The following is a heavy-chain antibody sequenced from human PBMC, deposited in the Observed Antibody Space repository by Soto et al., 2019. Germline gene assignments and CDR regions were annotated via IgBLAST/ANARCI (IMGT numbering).Heavy chain of an antibody. D-gene: IGHD6-6*01. CDR3: AKDLTRQLAYWLDP. Sequence: ASVKVSCKASGFSFTGYYIHWLRQAPGQGLEWMGWINAHSGGTEYAQKFQGRVTLTRDTSIATAYLTLTSLTSDDTALYYCAKDLTRQLAYWLDPWGKGTQVTVPS. CDR2: INAHSGGT. J-gene: IGHJ5*02. CDR1: GFSFTGYY. V-gene: IGHV1-2*02.